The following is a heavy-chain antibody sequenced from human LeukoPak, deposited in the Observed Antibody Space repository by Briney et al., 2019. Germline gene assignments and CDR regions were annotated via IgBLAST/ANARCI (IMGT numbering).Heavy chain of an antibody. CDR3: AASRWSGALDF. Sequence: GRSLRLSCAASGFTFRDYWMLWVRQAPGKCLSLVSRIDRDGFPTIYADSVKGRFTVSRNNARNTLYLQMNNLRDDDSAVYYCAASRWSGALDFWGKGSLVTVSS. CDR1: GFTFRDYW. V-gene: IGHV3-74*01. CDR2: IDRDGFPT. J-gene: IGHJ4*02. D-gene: IGHD3-3*01.